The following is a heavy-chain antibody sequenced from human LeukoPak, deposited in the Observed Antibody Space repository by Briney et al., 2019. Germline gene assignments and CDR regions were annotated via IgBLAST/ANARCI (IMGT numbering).Heavy chain of an antibody. J-gene: IGHJ4*02. CDR2: INHSGST. Sequence: ASETLSLTCAVYGGSFSGYYWSWIRQPPGKGLEWVGEINHSGSTNYNPSLKSRVTISVDTSKNQFSLKLSSVTAADTAVYYCARRQLVRSGVDYWGQETLVTVSS. D-gene: IGHD6-13*01. CDR1: GGSFSGYY. V-gene: IGHV4-34*01. CDR3: ARRQLVRSGVDY.